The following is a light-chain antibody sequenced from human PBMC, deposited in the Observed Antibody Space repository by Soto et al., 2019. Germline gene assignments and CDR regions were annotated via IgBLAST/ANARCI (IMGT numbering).Light chain of an antibody. J-gene: IGKJ1*01. Sequence: IQMTQSPSSLSASVGDSVTITCRASQSIASYVNWYQQKPGKAPKLLILGAVILQSGVPSRFSGSGSGTDFTLTISSLQPEDVATYYCQKYNSAPQTFGQGTKV. CDR3: QKYNSAPQT. CDR1: QSIASY. V-gene: IGKV1-39*01. CDR2: GAV.